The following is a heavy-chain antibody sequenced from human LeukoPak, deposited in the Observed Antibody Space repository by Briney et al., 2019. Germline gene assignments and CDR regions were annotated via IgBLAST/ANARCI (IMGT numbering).Heavy chain of an antibody. CDR2: ISSSSSTI. CDR1: GFTFSSYS. CDR3: ARAIQFGGYFDY. J-gene: IGHJ4*02. D-gene: IGHD2-15*01. Sequence: GGSLRLSCAASGFTFSSYSMNWVRQAPGKGLEWVSYISSSSSTIYYADSVEGRFTISRDNSKNTLYLQMNCLRAEDTAVYYCARAIQFGGYFDYWGQGTLVTVST. V-gene: IGHV3-48*01.